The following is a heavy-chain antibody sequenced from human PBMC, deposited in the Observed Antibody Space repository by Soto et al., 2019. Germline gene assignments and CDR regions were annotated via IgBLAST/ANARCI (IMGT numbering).Heavy chain of an antibody. CDR2: IRRQGYGGTA. J-gene: IGHJ4*02. V-gene: IGHV3-15*01. Sequence: QLVESGGGFVKPGMSLKLTCAASGFTLSNAWMTWVRQAPGKGLERVGLIRRQGYGGTADYAAPVRGRFTISRDDSQNLVFLQMDNLQPDYTAVYYCITAPLRWGQGTLVTVSS. CDR1: GFTLSNAW. CDR3: ITAPLR.